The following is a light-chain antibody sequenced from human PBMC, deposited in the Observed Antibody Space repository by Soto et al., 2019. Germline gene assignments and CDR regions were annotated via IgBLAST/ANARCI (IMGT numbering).Light chain of an antibody. Sequence: QSVLTQPASVSGSPGQSITISCTGTSSDVGGYNYVSWYQQHPGKAPKLMIYEVSNRPSGVSNRFSGSKSGNTASLTISGLQAEDEADYYCSSYAGSNKSVFGTGTKVTV. J-gene: IGLJ1*01. CDR2: EVS. V-gene: IGLV2-14*01. CDR3: SSYAGSNKSV. CDR1: SSDVGGYNY.